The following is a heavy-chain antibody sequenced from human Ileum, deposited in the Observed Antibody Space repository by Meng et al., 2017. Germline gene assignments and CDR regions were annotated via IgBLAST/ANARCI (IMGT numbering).Heavy chain of an antibody. CDR1: GFTFSSYW. CDR3: ARVERWLQCFDY. CDR2: IKQDGSEK. Sequence: GESLKISCAASGFTFSSYWMSWVRQAPGKGLEWVANIKQDGSEKYYVDSVKGRFTISRDNAKNSLYLQMNSLRAKDTAVYYCARVERWLQCFDYWGQGTLVTVSS. J-gene: IGHJ4*02. D-gene: IGHD5-24*01. V-gene: IGHV3-7*01.